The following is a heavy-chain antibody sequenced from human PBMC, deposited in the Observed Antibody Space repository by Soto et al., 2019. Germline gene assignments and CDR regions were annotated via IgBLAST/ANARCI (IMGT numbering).Heavy chain of an antibody. CDR1: GGFMSSGGDS. D-gene: IGHD2-21*02. Sequence: SEALSLTGTVSGGFMSSGGDSWSWIRQHPGKGLEWIGYIYYSGDTYYNPSLKSRVTISVDTSKNQFALKMSFVTAADTAVYYCARHLSIAYCGGDCWIDYWGQGTLVTVSS. V-gene: IGHV4-31*03. CDR2: IYYSGDT. J-gene: IGHJ4*02. CDR3: ARHLSIAYCGGDCWIDY.